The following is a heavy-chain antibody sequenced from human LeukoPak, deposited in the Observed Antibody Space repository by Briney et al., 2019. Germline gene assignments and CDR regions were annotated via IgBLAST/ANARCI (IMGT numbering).Heavy chain of an antibody. J-gene: IGHJ4*02. V-gene: IGHV4-34*01. Sequence: PSETLSLTCAVYGGSFSGYYWSWIRQPPGKGLEWIGEINHSGSTNYNPSLKSRVTISVDTSKNQFSLKLSSVTAADTAVYYCARRPSRRWLQLGFQRRGDRFDYWGQGTLVTVSS. CDR2: INHSGST. D-gene: IGHD5-24*01. CDR3: ARRPSRRWLQLGFQRRGDRFDY. CDR1: GGSFSGYY.